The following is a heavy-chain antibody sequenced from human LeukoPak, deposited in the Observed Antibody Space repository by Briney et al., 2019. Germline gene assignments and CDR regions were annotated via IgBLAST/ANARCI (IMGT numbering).Heavy chain of an antibody. CDR2: IHYSGST. V-gene: IGHV4-59*01. J-gene: IGHJ4*02. CDR1: GGSISSSY. D-gene: IGHD5-24*01. CDR3: ARYHSIKVTFDY. Sequence: PSETLSLTCSVSGGSISSSYWGWSRQLPGKGLEWIGYIHYSGSTNYNPSLKSRVTISLDSSKNQFSLKLSSVTAADTAVYYCARYHSIKVTFDYWGQGTLVTVSS.